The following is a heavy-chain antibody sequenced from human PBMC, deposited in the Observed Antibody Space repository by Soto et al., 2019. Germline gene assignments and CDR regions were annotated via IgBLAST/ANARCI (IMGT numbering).Heavy chain of an antibody. CDR3: ARARWYDAFDV. CDR2: IFHGGNT. Sequence: SETLSLTCAVSGFFISSGNYWGWIRKPPWKGLGWIGSIFHGGNTYYNPSLKSRVTISVDMSKNQFSLKLNSVTAADTAVYYCARARWYDAFDVWGQGTVVTVSS. D-gene: IGHD2-15*01. J-gene: IGHJ3*01. CDR1: GFFISSGNY. V-gene: IGHV4-38-2*01.